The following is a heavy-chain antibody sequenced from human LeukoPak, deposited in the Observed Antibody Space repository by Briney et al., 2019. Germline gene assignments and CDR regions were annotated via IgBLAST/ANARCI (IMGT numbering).Heavy chain of an antibody. V-gene: IGHV3-23*01. CDR3: AKDGGLWVSAHWGDS. D-gene: IGHD7-27*01. J-gene: IGHJ4*02. CDR1: GFTFSSYG. Sequence: GGSLRLSCAASGFTFSSYGMQWVRQAPGKGLKWVSTITTGGPNTYYADSVKGRFTVSRDDSKNTLYLQMNSLRAEDTAVYYCAKDGGLWVSAHWGDSWGRGTLVTVSS. CDR2: ITTGGPNT.